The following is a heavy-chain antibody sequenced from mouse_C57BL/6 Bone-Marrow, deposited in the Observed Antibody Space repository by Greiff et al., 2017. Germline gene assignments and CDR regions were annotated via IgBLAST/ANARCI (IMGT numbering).Heavy chain of an antibody. Sequence: VQLQQSGAELVRPGASVKLSCTASGFNIKDDYMHWVKHRPEQGLEWIGWIDPENGDTEYASKFQGKATITADTASNTAYLQLSSLTSEDTAVYYCTTSNYGYFDVWGTGTTVTVSS. D-gene: IGHD2-5*01. CDR3: TTSNYGYFDV. J-gene: IGHJ1*03. CDR2: IDPENGDT. V-gene: IGHV14-4*01. CDR1: GFNIKDDY.